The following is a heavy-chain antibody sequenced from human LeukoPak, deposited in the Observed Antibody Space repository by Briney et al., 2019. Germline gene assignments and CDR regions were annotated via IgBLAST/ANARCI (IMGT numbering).Heavy chain of an antibody. V-gene: IGHV1-69*05. CDR2: IIPIFGTA. CDR1: GGTFSSYA. Sequence: SVKVSCKASGGTFSSYAISWVRQAPGQGLERMGGIIPIFGTANYAQKFQGRVTITTDESTSTAYMELSSLRSEDTAVYYCASGTSYDSSGYYLGYYFDYWGQGTLVTVSS. CDR3: ASGTSYDSSGYYLGYYFDY. D-gene: IGHD3-22*01. J-gene: IGHJ4*02.